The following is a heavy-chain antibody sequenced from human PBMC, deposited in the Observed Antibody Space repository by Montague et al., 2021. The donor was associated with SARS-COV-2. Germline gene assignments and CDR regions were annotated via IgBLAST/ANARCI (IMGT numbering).Heavy chain of an antibody. J-gene: IGHJ4*02. V-gene: IGHV3-9*01. CDR2: INLDNSTI. D-gene: IGHD3-22*01. Sequence: SLRLSCAASGFTFGDYALPWVRQAPFKVPEWIAGINLDNSTIGDXDSXHGRFTISRNNAKNSLYLQLNSLRVEDTALYYFAKDFDYYDSSGYFDYWGQGTLVTASS. CDR3: AKDFDYYDSSGYFDY. CDR1: GFTFGDYA.